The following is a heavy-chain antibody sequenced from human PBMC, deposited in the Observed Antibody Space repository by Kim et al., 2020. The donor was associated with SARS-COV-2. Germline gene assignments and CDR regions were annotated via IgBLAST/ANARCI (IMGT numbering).Heavy chain of an antibody. D-gene: IGHD6-13*01. J-gene: IGHJ5*02. V-gene: IGHV1-24*01. Sequence: AQKSQGRVTITEDTSTDTAYMELSSLRSEDTAVYYCATGAAAGKSNWFDPWGQGTLVTVSS. CDR3: ATGAAAGKSNWFDP.